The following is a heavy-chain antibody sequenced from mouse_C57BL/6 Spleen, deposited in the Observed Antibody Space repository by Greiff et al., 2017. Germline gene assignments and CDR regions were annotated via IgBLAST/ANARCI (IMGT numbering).Heavy chain of an antibody. Sequence: EVQLVESGAELVRPGASVKLSCTASGFNIKDYYMHWVKQRPEQGLEWIGRIDPEDGDTEYAPKFQGKATMTADTSSNTAYLQLSSLTSEDTAVYYCTTHDYGSSYRGYDYAMDYWGQGTSVTVSS. V-gene: IGHV14-1*01. CDR2: IDPEDGDT. D-gene: IGHD1-1*01. J-gene: IGHJ4*01. CDR1: GFNIKDYY. CDR3: TTHDYGSSYRGYDYAMDY.